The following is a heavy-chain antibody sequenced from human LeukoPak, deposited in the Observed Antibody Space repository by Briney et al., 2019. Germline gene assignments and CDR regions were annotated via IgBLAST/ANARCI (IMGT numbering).Heavy chain of an antibody. CDR3: AKEHTPGIAAAGTGY. Sequence: GGSLRLSCAASGFTFSSYAMSWVRQAPEKGLEWVSAISGSGGSTYYADSVKGRFTISRDNSKNTLYLQMNSLRAEDTAVYYCAKEHTPGIAAAGTGYWGQGTLVTVSS. D-gene: IGHD6-13*01. CDR2: ISGSGGST. V-gene: IGHV3-23*01. J-gene: IGHJ4*02. CDR1: GFTFSSYA.